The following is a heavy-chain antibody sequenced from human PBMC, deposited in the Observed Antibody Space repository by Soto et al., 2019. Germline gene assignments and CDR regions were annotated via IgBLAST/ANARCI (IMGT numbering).Heavy chain of an antibody. V-gene: IGHV1-2*02. CDR3: AKDGRHCSGGSCPQGH. J-gene: IGHJ4*02. CDR1: GYTFTGHH. D-gene: IGHD2-15*01. CDR2: INPISGGT. Sequence: QVQLEQSGAEVKTPGASVKVSCKTSGYTFTGHHIHWVRQAPGQGLEWMGWINPISGGTKYREKFQGRVSITRDKSSSTAYVELSSLTSDDSAVYYCAKDGRHCSGGSCPQGHWGQGTLVTVSS.